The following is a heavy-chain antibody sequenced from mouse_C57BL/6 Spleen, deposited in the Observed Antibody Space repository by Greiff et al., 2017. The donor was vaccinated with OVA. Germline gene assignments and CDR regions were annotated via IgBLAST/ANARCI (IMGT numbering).Heavy chain of an antibody. D-gene: IGHD1-1*01. CDR3: ARSGITTVVEGFDY. J-gene: IGHJ2*01. V-gene: IGHV1-76*01. CDR1: GYTFTDYY. Sequence: VQLVESGAELVRPGASVKLSCKASGYTFTDYYINWVKQRPGQGLEWIARIYPGSGNTYYNEKFKGKATLTAEKSSSTAYMQLSSLTSEDSAVYFCARSGITTVVEGFDYWGQGTTLTVSS. CDR2: IYPGSGNT.